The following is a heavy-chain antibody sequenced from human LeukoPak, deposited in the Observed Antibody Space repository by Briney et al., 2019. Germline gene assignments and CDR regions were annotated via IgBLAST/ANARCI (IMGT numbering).Heavy chain of an antibody. J-gene: IGHJ3*02. Sequence: ASVKVSCKASGYTFTSYDINWVRQATGQGLEWMGWMNPNSGNTGYAQKFQGRVTMTRNTSISTAYMELSSLRSDDTAVYYCARDAAGNDAFDIWGQGTMVTVSS. CDR3: ARDAAGNDAFDI. CDR1: GYTFTSYD. CDR2: MNPNSGNT. D-gene: IGHD6-19*01. V-gene: IGHV1-8*01.